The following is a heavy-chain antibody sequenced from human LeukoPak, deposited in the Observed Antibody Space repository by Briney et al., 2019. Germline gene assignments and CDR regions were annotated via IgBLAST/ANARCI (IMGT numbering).Heavy chain of an antibody. CDR3: AAGIAAAANWFDP. CDR1: GYTFTSYD. V-gene: IGHV1-8*01. Sequence: ASVKVSCKASGYTFTSYDINWVRQATGQGLEWMGWMNPNSGNTGYAQKFQGRVTMTRNTSISTAYMELSSLRSEDTAVYYCAAGIAAAANWFDPWGQGTLVTVSS. D-gene: IGHD6-13*01. J-gene: IGHJ5*02. CDR2: MNPNSGNT.